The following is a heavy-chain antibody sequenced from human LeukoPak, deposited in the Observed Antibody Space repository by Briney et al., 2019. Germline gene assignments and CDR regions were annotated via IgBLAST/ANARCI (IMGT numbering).Heavy chain of an antibody. CDR2: IYHSGST. CDR1: GGSISRSNW. CDR3: AREDYDDSGAWYFDL. J-gene: IGHJ2*01. D-gene: IGHD3-3*01. Sequence: SGTMSLTCAVSGGSISRSNWWSWVRQPPGKGLEWIGEIYHSGSTNYNPSLKSRVTISVDKSKNQFSLKLSSVTAADTAVYYCAREDYDDSGAWYFDLWGRGTLVTVSS. V-gene: IGHV4-4*02.